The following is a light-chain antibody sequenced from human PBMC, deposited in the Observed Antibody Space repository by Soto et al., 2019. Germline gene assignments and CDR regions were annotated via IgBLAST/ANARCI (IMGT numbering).Light chain of an antibody. CDR1: QSVSSN. J-gene: IGKJ1*01. CDR2: GAS. Sequence: EIVLTQSPGTLSLSPGERATLSCRASQSVSSNLAWYQQKPGQAPRLLLYGASNRATGIPDKFSGSGSGTDFTLTISRLEPEDFVMYYCQQYGYSPRTFGQGTKVEIK. CDR3: QQYGYSPRT. V-gene: IGKV3-20*01.